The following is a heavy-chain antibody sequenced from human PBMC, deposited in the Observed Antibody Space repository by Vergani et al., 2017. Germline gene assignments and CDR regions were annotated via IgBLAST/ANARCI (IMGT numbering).Heavy chain of an antibody. J-gene: IGHJ4*02. CDR1: RFIFSTYS. CDR2: ISSSSSTI. D-gene: IGHD1-1*01. V-gene: IGHV3-48*01. Sequence: EVQLVESGGGLVQPGGSLRLSCAASRFIFSTYSMNWVRQAPGKGLEWVSDISSSSSTIYYADSVKGRFTISRDNAKNSLYLQMNSLRAEDTAVYYCAKVRLERRSWDGSHYFDYWGQGTLVTVSS. CDR3: AKVRLERRSWDGSHYFDY.